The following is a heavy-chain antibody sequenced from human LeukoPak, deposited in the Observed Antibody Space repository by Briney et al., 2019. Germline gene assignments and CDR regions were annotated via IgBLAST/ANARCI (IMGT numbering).Heavy chain of an antibody. CDR3: AREEAVAGIDY. D-gene: IGHD6-19*01. CDR1: GGSISCYY. V-gene: IGHV4-59*01. CDR2: IYYSGST. J-gene: IGHJ4*02. Sequence: PSETLSLTCTVSGGSISCYYWSWIRQPPGKGLEWIGYIYYSGSTNYNPSLKSRVTISVDTSKNQFSLKLSSVTAADTAVYYCAREEAVAGIDYWGQGTLVTVSS.